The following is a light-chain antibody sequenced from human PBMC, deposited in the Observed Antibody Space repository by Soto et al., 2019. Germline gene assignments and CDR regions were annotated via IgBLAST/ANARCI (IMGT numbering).Light chain of an antibody. CDR3: QQRINWPLT. J-gene: IGKJ4*01. CDR1: QSVSIY. V-gene: IGKV3-11*01. CDR2: DAS. Sequence: VLTQSPDTLSLSPGETATLSCRASQSVSIYVAWYQQKPGQAPRLLIYDASNRATGIPARFSGSGSGTDFTLTIDSLEPEDSAVYYCQQRINWPLTFGGGTKVEIK.